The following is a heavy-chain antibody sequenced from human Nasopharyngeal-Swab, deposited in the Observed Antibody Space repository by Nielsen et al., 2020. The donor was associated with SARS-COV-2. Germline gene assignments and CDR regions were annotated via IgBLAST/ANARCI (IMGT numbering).Heavy chain of an antibody. V-gene: IGHV3-23*01. CDR2: ITGSGGGT. J-gene: IGHJ4*02. CDR3: AKVYPYFDM. CDR1: GFTFSNSA. Sequence: GESLKISCADSGFTFSNSAMGWVRQFPGKGLEWVATITGSGGGTYSADSVKGRFTISRDNLKNTLYLQMSSLRADDTAVYYCAKVYPYFDMWGQGTLVTVSS. D-gene: IGHD5/OR15-5a*01.